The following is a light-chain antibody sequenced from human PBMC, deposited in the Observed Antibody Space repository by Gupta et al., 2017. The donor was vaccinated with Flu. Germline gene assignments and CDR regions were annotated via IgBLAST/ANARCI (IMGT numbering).Light chain of an antibody. J-gene: IGKJ5*01. V-gene: IGKV1-5*03. CDR1: QSISGW. CDR2: KAS. CDR3: KQYSSYPLT. Sequence: PSTLSASVGDRVTISCRASQSISGWLAWYQLKPGKAPKLLIYKASSVHSGVPARFSGSGSGAXYTLTIXSLQPDDLATYYCKQYSSYPLTFGXGTRLE.